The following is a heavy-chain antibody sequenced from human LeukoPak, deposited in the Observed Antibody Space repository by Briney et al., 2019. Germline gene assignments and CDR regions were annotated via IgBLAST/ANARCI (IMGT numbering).Heavy chain of an antibody. CDR2: INSDGSST. D-gene: IGHD6-13*01. V-gene: IGHV3-74*01. Sequence: GGSLRLSCAASGFTFSSYWMHWVRQAPGKGLVWVSRINSDGSSTSYADSVKGRFTISRDNAKNTLYLQMNSLRVDDTAVYYCARGGYSSIWYENAFDIWGQGTMVTVSS. J-gene: IGHJ3*02. CDR3: ARGGYSSIWYENAFDI. CDR1: GFTFSSYW.